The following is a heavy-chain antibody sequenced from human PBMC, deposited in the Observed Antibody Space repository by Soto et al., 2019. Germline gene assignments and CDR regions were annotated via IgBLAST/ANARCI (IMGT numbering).Heavy chain of an antibody. CDR2: IIPIFGTA. CDR1: GGTFSSYA. V-gene: IGHV1-69*13. J-gene: IGHJ3*02. Sequence: SVKVSCKASGGTFSSYAISWVRQAPGQGLEWMGGIIPIFGTANYAQKFQGRVTITADESTSTAYMELSSLRSEDTAVYYCARASYYYDSSGYHDAFDIWGQGTMVTVSS. D-gene: IGHD3-22*01. CDR3: ARASYYYDSSGYHDAFDI.